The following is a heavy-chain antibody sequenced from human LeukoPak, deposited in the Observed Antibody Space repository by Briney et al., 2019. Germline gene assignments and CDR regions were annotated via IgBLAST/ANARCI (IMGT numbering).Heavy chain of an antibody. CDR3: ARAYKDSMIEHSHWFDP. J-gene: IGHJ5*02. Sequence: KPSQTLSLTCTVSGGSISSGGYYWSWIRQHPGKGLEWIGYIYYSGSTYYNPSLKSRVTISVDTSKNQFSLKLSSVTAADTAVYYCARAYKDSMIEHSHWFDPWGQGTLVTVSS. CDR2: IYYSGST. D-gene: IGHD3-22*01. V-gene: IGHV4-31*03. CDR1: GGSISSGGYY.